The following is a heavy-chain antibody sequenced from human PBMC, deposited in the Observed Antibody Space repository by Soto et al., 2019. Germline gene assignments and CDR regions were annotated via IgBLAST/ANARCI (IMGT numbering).Heavy chain of an antibody. CDR3: ARDDATYCGGDCYRYFYYGMAV. D-gene: IGHD2-21*02. CDR1: GGTFSNHA. V-gene: IGHV1-69*13. Sequence: ASVKVSCKASGGTFSNHAISWVRQAPGQGLEWVGGIIPMFPTADYAQRFQGRVTITADDSTTTVYMELSGLRSEDTAMYYCARDDATYCGGDCYRYFYYGMAVWGQGTTVTVSS. J-gene: IGHJ6*02. CDR2: IIPMFPTA.